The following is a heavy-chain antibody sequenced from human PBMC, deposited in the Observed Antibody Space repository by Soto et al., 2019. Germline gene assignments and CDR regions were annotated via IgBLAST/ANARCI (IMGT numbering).Heavy chain of an antibody. Sequence: PGGSLRLSCAAYGFTFSSYAMSWVRQAPGKGLEWVSAISGSGGSTYYADSVKGRFTISRDNSKNTLYLQMNSLRAEDTAVYYCAKDRPHGLAAAALWSVRNWFDPWGQGTLVTVSS. V-gene: IGHV3-23*01. J-gene: IGHJ5*02. CDR3: AKDRPHGLAAAALWSVRNWFDP. D-gene: IGHD6-13*01. CDR1: GFTFSSYA. CDR2: ISGSGGST.